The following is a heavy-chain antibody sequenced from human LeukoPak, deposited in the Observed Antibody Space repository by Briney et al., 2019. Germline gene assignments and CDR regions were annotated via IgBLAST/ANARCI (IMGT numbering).Heavy chain of an antibody. V-gene: IGHV3-21*06. J-gene: IGHJ3*01. CDR2: VSSDSHFI. CDR1: GFTFSTYS. Sequence: GGSLRLSCAGTGFTFSTYSMNWVRQTPDKGLGWVSSVSSDSHFIFYADSVEGRFTVSRDNANNSLYLEINSLRPEDTAVYYADAFDLWGQGTMVTVSS. CDR3: DAFDL.